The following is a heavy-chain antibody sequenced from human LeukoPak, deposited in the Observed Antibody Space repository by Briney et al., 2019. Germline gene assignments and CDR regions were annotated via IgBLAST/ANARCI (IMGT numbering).Heavy chain of an antibody. Sequence: SETLSLTCIVSGYSITSGYHWGWIRQTPGKGLDWIGTMYHSGNINYNPSLKSRVTVSVDTSKDQSSLKLDSGAAADTAVFYCARLLGSVSFSDVWGQGILVSVSS. CDR3: ARLLGSVSFSDV. D-gene: IGHD3-10*01. CDR2: MYHSGNI. J-gene: IGHJ4*02. CDR1: GYSITSGYH. V-gene: IGHV4-38-2*02.